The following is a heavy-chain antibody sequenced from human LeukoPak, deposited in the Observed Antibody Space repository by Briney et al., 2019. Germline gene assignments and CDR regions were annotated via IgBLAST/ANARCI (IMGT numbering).Heavy chain of an antibody. CDR1: GFTFSSYA. CDR3: AKPYYGSGSYYGFNYYAFDY. J-gene: IGHJ4*02. D-gene: IGHD3-10*01. CDR2: ISGSGGSA. V-gene: IGHV3-23*01. Sequence: GGSLRLSCAASGFTFSSYAMSWVRQAPGKGLEWVSIISGSGGSANHADSVKGRFTIPRDNSKNTLYLQMNSLRAEDTAVYYCAKPYYGSGSYYGFNYYAFDYWGQGTLVTVSS.